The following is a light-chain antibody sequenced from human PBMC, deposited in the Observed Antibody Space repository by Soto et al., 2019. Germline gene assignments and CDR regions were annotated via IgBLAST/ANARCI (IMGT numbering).Light chain of an antibody. CDR3: SSYTSSSTWV. V-gene: IGLV2-14*01. CDR2: DVS. J-gene: IGLJ3*02. Sequence: QSVLTQPASVSGSPGQSITISCTGTSSDFGGYNYVSWYQQHPGKAPKLMIYDVSNRPSGVSNRFSGSKSGNTASLTISGLQAEDEADYYCSSYTSSSTWVFGGGTQLTVL. CDR1: SSDFGGYNY.